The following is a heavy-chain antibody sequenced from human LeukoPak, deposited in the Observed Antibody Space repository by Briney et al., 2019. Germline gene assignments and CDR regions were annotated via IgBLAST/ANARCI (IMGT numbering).Heavy chain of an antibody. CDR2: IRSDGSDK. CDR3: AKDNWGPRFDP. CDR1: GLIFSDSN. D-gene: IGHD7-27*01. Sequence: GGSLRLSCTASGLIFSDSNIHWVRQAPGKGLEWVAFIRSDGSDKSYADSVKGRFTVSRDNSKNTVYFQMNSLRADDTALYYCAKDNWGPRFDPWGQGTLVTVSS. J-gene: IGHJ5*02. V-gene: IGHV3-30*02.